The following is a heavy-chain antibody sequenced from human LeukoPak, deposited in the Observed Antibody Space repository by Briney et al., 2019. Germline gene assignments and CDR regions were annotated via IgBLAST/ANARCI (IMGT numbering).Heavy chain of an antibody. V-gene: IGHV4-39*07. J-gene: IGHJ4*02. D-gene: IGHD3-9*01. CDR2: INYSGNS. Sequence: SETLSLTCTVSGGSISSSSYYWGWIRQPPGKGLEWIGSINYSGNSYYNPSLKSRVTISVDTSKRQFSLKLSSVTAADTAVYYCARDIPTGYHDFWGQGTLVTVSS. CDR1: GGSISSSSYY. CDR3: ARDIPTGYHDF.